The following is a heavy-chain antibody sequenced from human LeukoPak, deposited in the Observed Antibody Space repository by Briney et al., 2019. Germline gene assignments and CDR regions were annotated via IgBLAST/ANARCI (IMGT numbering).Heavy chain of an antibody. Sequence: PGGSLRLSCAASGFTFSSYEMNWVRQAPGKGLEWVSYISGSGSAISYADSVKGRFTISRDNAKNSLYLQMNSLRAEDTVVYYCARGTNADYWGQGTLVTVSS. CDR1: GFTFSSYE. D-gene: IGHD2-8*01. J-gene: IGHJ4*02. CDR3: ARGTNADY. CDR2: ISGSGSAI. V-gene: IGHV3-48*03.